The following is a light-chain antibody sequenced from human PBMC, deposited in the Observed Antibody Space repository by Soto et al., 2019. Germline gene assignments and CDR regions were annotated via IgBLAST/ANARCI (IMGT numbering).Light chain of an antibody. CDR3: QSNDNGLSGSDV. CDR2: GDS. Sequence: QSVLTQPTSVSGAPGQRVTISCTGSSSNIGAGYDVNWYQQLQGTAPKLLIFGDSNRPSGVPDRFSGSKSGTSASLVITGLQADDEADYYCQSNDNGLSGSDVFGTGTKLTVL. V-gene: IGLV1-40*01. CDR1: SSNIGAGYD. J-gene: IGLJ1*01.